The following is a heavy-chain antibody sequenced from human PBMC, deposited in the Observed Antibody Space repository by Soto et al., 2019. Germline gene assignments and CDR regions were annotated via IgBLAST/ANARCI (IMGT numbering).Heavy chain of an antibody. Sequence: PGGSLRLSCAASGFTFSSYWMSWVRQAPGKGLEWVANIKQDGSEKYYVDSVKGRFTISRDNAKNSLYLQMNSLRAEDTAVYYCARVVDTAMVTIQGYYYYGMDVWGQGTTVTVSS. D-gene: IGHD5-18*01. CDR1: GFTFSSYW. CDR2: IKQDGSEK. J-gene: IGHJ6*02. V-gene: IGHV3-7*05. CDR3: ARVVDTAMVTIQGYYYYGMDV.